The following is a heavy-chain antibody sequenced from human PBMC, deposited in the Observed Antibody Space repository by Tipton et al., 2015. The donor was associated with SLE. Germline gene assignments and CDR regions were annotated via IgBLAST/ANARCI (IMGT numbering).Heavy chain of an antibody. CDR2: ISSNGGST. V-gene: IGHV3-64*02. D-gene: IGHD5-18*01. CDR3: AREGGYSSNYYYYGMDV. Sequence: SLRLSCAASGFTFSSYAMHWVRQAPGKGLEYVSAISSNGGSTYYADSVKGRFTISRDNSKNTLYLQMNSLRAEDTAVYYCAREGGYSSNYYYYGMDVWGQGTTVTVSS. CDR1: GFTFSSYA. J-gene: IGHJ6*02.